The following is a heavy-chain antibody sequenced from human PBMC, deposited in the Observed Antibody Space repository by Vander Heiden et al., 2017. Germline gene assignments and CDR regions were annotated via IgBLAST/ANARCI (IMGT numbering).Heavy chain of an antibody. CDR2: ISSSGTTG. V-gene: IGHV3-11*01. CDR3: ARGISFGTFCDY. CDR1: RFTFSDYY. Sequence: QVQLVESGGGLVKPGGSLRLSCAASRFTFSDYYMSWIRQAPGKGLEWVAYISSSGTTGDYADSVKGRFTISRDNAEKSLYLQRKRLRAEDTAVYYCARGISFGTFCDYWVQGTLVPVS. D-gene: IGHD2-21*01. J-gene: IGHJ4*02.